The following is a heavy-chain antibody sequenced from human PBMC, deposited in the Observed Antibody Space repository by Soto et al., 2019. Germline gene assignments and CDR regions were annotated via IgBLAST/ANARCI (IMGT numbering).Heavy chain of an antibody. Sequence: SETLSLTCTVSGGSISSGDYYWSWIRQPPGKGLEWVAYIYYSVSTYYNPSLKSRVTISVDTSKNQFSLKLSSVTAADTAVYYCARGNGDPKYTITPADYWGQGTLVTVS. CDR3: ARGNGDPKYTITPADY. CDR1: GGSISSGDYY. V-gene: IGHV4-30-4*01. J-gene: IGHJ4*02. CDR2: IYYSVST. D-gene: IGHD2-15*01.